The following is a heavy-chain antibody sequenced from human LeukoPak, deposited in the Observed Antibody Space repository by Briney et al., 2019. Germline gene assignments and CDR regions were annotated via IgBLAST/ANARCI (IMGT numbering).Heavy chain of an antibody. Sequence: PSETLSLTCVVSGYSIRNGDYWGWIRQSPGKGLEWIASMYNSVSIHYNPFLKSRVTILVDTSKNEFSLKMRSVTAADTAVYYCARNSSSGFFDYWGQGTLATVSS. J-gene: IGHJ4*02. CDR2: MYNSVSI. D-gene: IGHD6-6*01. CDR1: GYSIRNGDY. V-gene: IGHV4-38-2*01. CDR3: ARNSSSGFFDY.